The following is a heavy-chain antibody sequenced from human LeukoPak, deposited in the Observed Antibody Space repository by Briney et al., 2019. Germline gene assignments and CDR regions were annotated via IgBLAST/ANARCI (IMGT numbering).Heavy chain of an antibody. J-gene: IGHJ4*02. Sequence: GGSLRLSCAASGFTVSSNYMSWVRQAPGKGLEWVGRIKSNSAGGTTDHAAPVKGRFTISRDDSKNTLYLQMNSPKTEDTAVYFCATEYYGAYNYWGQGTLVTVSS. D-gene: IGHD4-17*01. CDR2: IKSNSAGGTT. V-gene: IGHV3-15*01. CDR3: ATEYYGAYNY. CDR1: GFTVSSNY.